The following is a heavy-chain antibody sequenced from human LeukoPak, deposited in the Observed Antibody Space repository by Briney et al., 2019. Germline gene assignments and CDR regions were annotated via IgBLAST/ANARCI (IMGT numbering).Heavy chain of an antibody. Sequence: GGSLRLSCAASGFTFSSYAMHWVRQAPGKGLEYVSAIRSNGGSTYYANSVKGRFTTSRDNSKNTLYLQMGSLRAEDMAVYYCARGNKGPHDYGDYWGQGTLVTVSS. CDR1: GFTFSSYA. CDR2: IRSNGGST. V-gene: IGHV3-64*01. J-gene: IGHJ4*02. CDR3: ARGNKGPHDYGDY. D-gene: IGHD1/OR15-1a*01.